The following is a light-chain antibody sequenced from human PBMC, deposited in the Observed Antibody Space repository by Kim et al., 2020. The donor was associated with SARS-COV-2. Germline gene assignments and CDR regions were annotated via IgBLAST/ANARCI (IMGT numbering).Light chain of an antibody. Sequence: LSPGERATLSCRASQRVDSSHLAWYQQKPGQPPRLLMHGASKRATGIAHRFSGSGSGTDFTLTISRLEPEDFAVYYCHQYGDSQAFGQGTKVEIK. CDR2: GAS. J-gene: IGKJ1*01. CDR3: HQYGDSQA. V-gene: IGKV3-20*01. CDR1: QRVDSSH.